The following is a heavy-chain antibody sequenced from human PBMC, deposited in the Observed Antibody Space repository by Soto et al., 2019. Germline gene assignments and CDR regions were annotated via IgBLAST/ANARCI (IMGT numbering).Heavy chain of an antibody. CDR3: ARDDYDFWSGLPNWFDP. Sequence: GGSLRLSCAASGFTFSNYSMNWVRQAPGKGLEWVSYISSSSSTIYYADSVKGRFTISRDNAKNSLYLQMNSLRAEDTAVYYCARDDYDFWSGLPNWFDPWGQGTLVTVSS. CDR1: GFTFSNYS. J-gene: IGHJ5*02. D-gene: IGHD3-3*01. V-gene: IGHV3-48*01. CDR2: ISSSSSTI.